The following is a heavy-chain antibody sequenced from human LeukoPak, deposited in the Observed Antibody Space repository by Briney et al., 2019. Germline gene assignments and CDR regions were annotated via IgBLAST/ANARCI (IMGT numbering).Heavy chain of an antibody. V-gene: IGHV3-30*18. D-gene: IGHD3-22*01. J-gene: IGHJ4*02. CDR1: GFTFSNYG. CDR2: ISYDGSNK. CDR3: AKDGQHYDRKPYYFDY. Sequence: PGRSLRLSCAASGFTFSNYGMHWVRQAPGKGLEGVAVISYDGSNKYYADSVKGRFTISRDNSKNTLYLQMNSLRAEDTAVYYCAKDGQHYDRKPYYFDYWGQGTLVTVSS.